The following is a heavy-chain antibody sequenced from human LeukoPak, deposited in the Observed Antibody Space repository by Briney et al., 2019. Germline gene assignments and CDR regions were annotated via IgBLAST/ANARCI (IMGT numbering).Heavy chain of an antibody. CDR2: IIPILGIA. CDR3: ARGQSGWKEFDY. V-gene: IGHV1-69*02. Sequence: SVKVSCKASGGTFSSYTISWVRQAPGQGLEWMGRIIPILGIANYAQKFQGRVTITADKSTSTAYMELSGLRSEDTAVYYCARGQSGWKEFDYWGQGTLVTVSS. J-gene: IGHJ4*02. D-gene: IGHD1-1*01. CDR1: GGTFSSYT.